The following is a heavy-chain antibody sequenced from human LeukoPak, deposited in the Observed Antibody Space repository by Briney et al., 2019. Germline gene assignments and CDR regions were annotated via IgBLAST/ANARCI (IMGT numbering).Heavy chain of an antibody. CDR2: IYHSGST. V-gene: IGHV4-39*07. CDR3: AREEALGSGSFDY. CDR1: GGSISSSSYY. D-gene: IGHD1-26*01. Sequence: PSETLSLTCTVSGGSISSSSYYWGWIRQPPGKGLEWIGEIYHSGSTNYNPSLKTRVTISVDTSKNQFSLKLGSVTAADTAVYYCAREEALGSGSFDYWGQGTLVTVSS. J-gene: IGHJ4*02.